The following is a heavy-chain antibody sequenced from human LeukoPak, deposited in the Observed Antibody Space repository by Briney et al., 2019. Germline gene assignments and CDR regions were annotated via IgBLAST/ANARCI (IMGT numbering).Heavy chain of an antibody. CDR3: AASFRVTGTTYYY. CDR1: GFTFSSHW. CDR2: ISDDGRKA. Sequence: PGGSLRLSCAESGFTFSSHWIHWVRHAPGKGLVWVSHISDDGRKANYADSVKGRFTVSRDTAKNTLFLQMDSLRVEDTAVYYCAASFRVTGTTYYYWGQGTMVTVSS. D-gene: IGHD1-20*01. V-gene: IGHV3-74*01. J-gene: IGHJ4*02.